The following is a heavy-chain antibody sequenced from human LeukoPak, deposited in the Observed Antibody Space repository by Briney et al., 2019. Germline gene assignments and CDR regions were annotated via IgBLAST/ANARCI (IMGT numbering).Heavy chain of an antibody. CDR3: ARDQDPFTLNYDILTGYHIG. D-gene: IGHD3-9*01. CDR1: GYAFTTYY. J-gene: IGHJ4*02. Sequence: ASVKVSCKASGYAFTTYYLHWVRQAPGQGLEWMGIINPTGGSATYAQKFQGRVTMTRDTSTSTVYMEMSSLRSEDTAVYYCARDQDPFTLNYDILTGYHIGWGQGTLVTVSS. V-gene: IGHV1-46*01. CDR2: INPTGGSA.